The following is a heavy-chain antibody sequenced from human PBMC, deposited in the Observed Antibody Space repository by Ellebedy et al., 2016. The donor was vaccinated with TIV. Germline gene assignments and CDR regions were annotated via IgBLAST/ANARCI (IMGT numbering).Heavy chain of an antibody. J-gene: IGHJ5*02. CDR1: GFTFSSYA. CDR2: ISGGGGST. D-gene: IGHD6-19*01. Sequence: PGGSLRLSCAASGFTFSSYAMSWVRQAPGKGLEWVSTISGGGGSTYYADTVRGRFSISRDNSKNTLYLQMNSLRADDTAVYYCAGFRGEAVAGNWFDPWGQGTLVTVSS. V-gene: IGHV3-23*01. CDR3: AGFRGEAVAGNWFDP.